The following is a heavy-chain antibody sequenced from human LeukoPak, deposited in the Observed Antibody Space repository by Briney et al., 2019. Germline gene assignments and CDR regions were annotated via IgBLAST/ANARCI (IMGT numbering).Heavy chain of an antibody. D-gene: IGHD3-3*01. CDR2: INTKSGRT. CDR3: ASADFIHAGPYLIGP. CDR1: GYSFTDYY. Sequence: APVKVSSKTSGYSFTDYYIHWVRQAPGQGLEWMGWINTKSGRTSSARKFQGRVTMTRDPSITTVYMDMAWLTSDDTAIYFCASADFIHAGPYLIGPWGQGTLVPVSS. J-gene: IGHJ5*02. V-gene: IGHV1-2*02.